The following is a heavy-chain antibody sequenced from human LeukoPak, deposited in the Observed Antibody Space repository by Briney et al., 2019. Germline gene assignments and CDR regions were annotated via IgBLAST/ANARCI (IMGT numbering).Heavy chain of an antibody. CDR1: GYTFTSYY. J-gene: IGHJ5*02. CDR2: INPNSGGT. V-gene: IGHV1-2*02. D-gene: IGHD2-15*01. Sequence: ASVKVSCKASGYTFTSYYMHWVRQAPGQGLEWMGWINPNSGGTTYAQKFQGRVTMTRDTSIRTAYMELSSLRSDDTAVYFCVRENPLYCSGGTCYWLDPWGQGSRVIVSS. CDR3: VRENPLYCSGGTCYWLDP.